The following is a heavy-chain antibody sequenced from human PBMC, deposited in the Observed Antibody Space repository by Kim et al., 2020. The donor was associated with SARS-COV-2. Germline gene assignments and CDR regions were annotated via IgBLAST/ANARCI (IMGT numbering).Heavy chain of an antibody. CDR3: ARGLPMSGMVSFDT. D-gene: IGHD2-8*01. CDR2: INTDTGYP. J-gene: IGHJ4*02. V-gene: IGHV7-4-1*02. CDR1: GYSFTAYG. Sequence: ASVKVSCKASGYSFTAYGIHWVRQAPGQGLEWMGWINTDTGYPTYGQGFPGRFVFSLDTSVNTANLQISSLRAEDTAIYYCARGLPMSGMVSFDTWGQGT.